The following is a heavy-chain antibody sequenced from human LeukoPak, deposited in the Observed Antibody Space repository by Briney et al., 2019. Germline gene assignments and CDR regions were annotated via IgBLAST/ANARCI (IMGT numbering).Heavy chain of an antibody. CDR1: GYTFTSYG. V-gene: IGHV1-18*01. Sequence: ASVTVSCNASGYTFTSYGISWVRQAPGQGLEWMGWISAYNGNTNYAQKLQGRVTMTTDTSTTTAYMEPRSLRSDDTAVYYCARDAVRTTVTYDYWGQGTLVTVSS. CDR2: ISAYNGNT. D-gene: IGHD4-11*01. CDR3: ARDAVRTTVTYDY. J-gene: IGHJ4*02.